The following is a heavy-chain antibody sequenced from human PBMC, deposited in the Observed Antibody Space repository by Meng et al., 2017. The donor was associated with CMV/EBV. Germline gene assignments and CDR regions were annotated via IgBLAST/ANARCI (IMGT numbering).Heavy chain of an antibody. V-gene: IGHV4-61*01. CDR3: ARGPYYYDSSGYYRGCAMDV. CDR1: GGSVSSGSYY. CDR2: IYYSGST. Sequence: SETLSLTCTVSGGSVSSGSYYWSWIRQPPGKGLEWIGYIYYSGSTNYNPSLKSRVTISVDTSKNQFSLKLSSVTAADTAVYYCARGPYYYDSSGYYRGCAMDVWGQGTTVTVSS. D-gene: IGHD3-22*01. J-gene: IGHJ6*02.